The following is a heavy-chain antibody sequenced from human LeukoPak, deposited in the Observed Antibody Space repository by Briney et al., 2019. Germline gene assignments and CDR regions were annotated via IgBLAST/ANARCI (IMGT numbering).Heavy chain of an antibody. CDR1: GFTFSSYA. CDR3: ARGQYSSGYYFRAFDI. V-gene: IGHV3-30-3*01. D-gene: IGHD3-22*01. J-gene: IGHJ3*02. CDR2: ISYDGSNK. Sequence: GGSLRLSCAASGFTFSSYAMHWVRRAPGKGLEWVAVISYDGSNKYYADSVKGRFTISRDNSKNTLYLQMNSLRAEDTAVYYCARGQYSSGYYFRAFDIWGQGTMVTVSS.